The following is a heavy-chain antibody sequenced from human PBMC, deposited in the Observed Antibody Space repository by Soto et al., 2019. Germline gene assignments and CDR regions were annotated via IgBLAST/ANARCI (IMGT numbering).Heavy chain of an antibody. J-gene: IGHJ4*02. D-gene: IGHD1-26*01. CDR3: AHAYGGRSLY. Sequence: QISWKGSGPTLVKPTQTLTRTCTFSGFSLTTEREGVGWIRQPPGEALEWLAVIYWDDSKTYRPSLESRLTITKDTSKNQVALTMTNMDSLDTATYYCAHAYGGRSLYWGQGTLVTVSS. V-gene: IGHV2-5*02. CDR1: GFSLTTEREG. CDR2: IYWDDSK.